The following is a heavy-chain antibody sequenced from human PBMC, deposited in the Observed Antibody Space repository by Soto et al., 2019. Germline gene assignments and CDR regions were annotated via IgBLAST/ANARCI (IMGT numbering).Heavy chain of an antibody. V-gene: IGHV1-69*02. J-gene: IGHJ4*02. Sequence: QVQLVQSGAEVKKPGSSVKVSCKASGGTFSSYTISWVRQAPGQGLEWMGRIIPILGIANYAQKFQGRVTIAADKSTSTAYMELSSLSSADTAVYYCARGLYSGYDYLDYWGQGTLVTVSS. CDR3: ARGLYSGYDYLDY. D-gene: IGHD5-12*01. CDR1: GGTFSSYT. CDR2: IIPILGIA.